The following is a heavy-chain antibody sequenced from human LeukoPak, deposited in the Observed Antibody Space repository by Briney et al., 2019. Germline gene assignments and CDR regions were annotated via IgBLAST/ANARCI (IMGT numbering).Heavy chain of an antibody. D-gene: IGHD2-21*02. CDR3: ARDTVSVALAGDHYYYGMDV. Sequence: GGSLRHSCAASGFTFDKYAMHWVRQAPGKGLEWVSGISWNSGRIGYADSVKGRFTISRDNAKNSLYLQMNSLRAEDTALYYCARDTVSVALAGDHYYYGMDVWGXGTXXXXX. J-gene: IGHJ6*02. V-gene: IGHV3-9*01. CDR2: ISWNSGRI. CDR1: GFTFDKYA.